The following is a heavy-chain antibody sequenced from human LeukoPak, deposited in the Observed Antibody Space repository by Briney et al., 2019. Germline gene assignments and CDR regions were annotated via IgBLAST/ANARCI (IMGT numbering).Heavy chain of an antibody. CDR2: ISGSGETT. D-gene: IGHD1-20*01. CDR3: AKRRDACITGTTGGLAV. Sequence: GGSLRLSCAASGFTLSNYAMSWVRQAPGKGLEWVSGISGSGETTFYADSVRGRFAISRDISKTTLYLQINHPRAEDAAVYYCAKRRDACITGTTGGLAVWGQGTTVTVSS. V-gene: IGHV3-23*01. J-gene: IGHJ3*01. CDR1: GFTLSNYA.